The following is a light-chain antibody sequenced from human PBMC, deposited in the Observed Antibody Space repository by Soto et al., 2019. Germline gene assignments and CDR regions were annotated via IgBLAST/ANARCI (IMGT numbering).Light chain of an antibody. CDR1: QSISTY. V-gene: IGKV1-39*01. Sequence: DIQMTQSPSSLAASVGARVTITCRASQSISTYLNWYQQKPGKAPKVLIFDASRLQSGVASSFSGSGSGTEFTLTISSLQPEDSATYYCQQRYSAPWTFGQGTKVPVK. J-gene: IGKJ1*01. CDR3: QQRYSAPWT. CDR2: DAS.